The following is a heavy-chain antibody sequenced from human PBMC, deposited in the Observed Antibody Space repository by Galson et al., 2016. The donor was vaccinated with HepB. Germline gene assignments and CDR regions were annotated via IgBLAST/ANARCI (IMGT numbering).Heavy chain of an antibody. CDR3: ARYAKRYDYIWGRKDLYYCGY. J-gene: IGHJ4*02. D-gene: IGHD3-16*01. CDR2: ITHRGSS. Sequence: SETLSLTCAVSGGSFSGHDWGWIRQPPGKGLEWTGEITHRGSSSYNPSLWSRVSISVDKYKNQFSLKMTSVTAADTAVYYCARYAKRYDYIWGRKDLYYCGYWGQGTLVTVSS. V-gene: IGHV4-34*01. CDR1: GGSFSGHD.